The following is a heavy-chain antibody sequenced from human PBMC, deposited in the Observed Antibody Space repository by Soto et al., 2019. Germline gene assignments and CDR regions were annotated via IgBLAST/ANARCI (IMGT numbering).Heavy chain of an antibody. CDR3: ARHRQYYDTSGYQQRYFDY. CDR1: GGSISSSPYY. CDR2: IYYSGTT. Sequence: SETLSLTCSVSGGSISSSPYYWGWIRQPPGKGLEWLGTIYYSGTTSYNPSLKSRVIISVDTSNNQLFLKLRPVTAADTAVYYCARHRQYYDTSGYQQRYFDYWGQGTQVTVSS. D-gene: IGHD3-22*01. V-gene: IGHV4-39*01. J-gene: IGHJ4*02.